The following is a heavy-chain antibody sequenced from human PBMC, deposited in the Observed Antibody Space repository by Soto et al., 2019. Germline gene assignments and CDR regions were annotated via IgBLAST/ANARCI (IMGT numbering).Heavy chain of an antibody. J-gene: IGHJ5*01. D-gene: IGHD2-21*01. CDR2: IYVTGAV. CDR3: ARLRIATNNYKWFDS. Sequence: TSAALSLTSSVACAAVNSGNYHWSWIRQGPGKGLEWSGHIYVTGAVDYNPALRDRITSSQDTSERQFSLNLRLVTAADTAVYFCARLRIATNNYKWFDSWGKGTLVLGSS. V-gene: IGHV4-31*03. CDR1: CAAVNSGNYH.